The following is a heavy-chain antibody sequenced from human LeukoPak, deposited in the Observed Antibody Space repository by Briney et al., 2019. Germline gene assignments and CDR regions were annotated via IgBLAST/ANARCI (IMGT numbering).Heavy chain of an antibody. V-gene: IGHV4-39*01. CDR1: GGSISSSSYY. CDR2: IYYSGST. D-gene: IGHD3-22*01. Sequence: SETLSLTCTVSGGSISSSSYYWGWIRQPPGKGLEWIGSIYYSGSTYYNPSLKSRVTISVDTSKNQFSLKLSSVTAADTAVYYCASLTYYYDSSGYYYWRWGQGTLVTVSS. J-gene: IGHJ4*02. CDR3: ASLTYYYDSSGYYYWR.